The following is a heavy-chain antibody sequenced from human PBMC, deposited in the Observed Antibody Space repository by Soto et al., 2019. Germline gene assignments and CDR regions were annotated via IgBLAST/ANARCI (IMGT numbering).Heavy chain of an antibody. CDR3: ARKCVGTGTRRGRSFDC. Sequence: EVQLVESGGGLVKPGGSLRLSCAASGFTFSTSNMNWVRQAPGEGLQWVSSISTSSDSIYYADSVKGRFTISRDNAKDSLYLQMNSLTGEDTAMYYCARKCVGTGTRRGRSFDCWGQGTLVTVSS. J-gene: IGHJ4*02. CDR2: ISTSSDSI. V-gene: IGHV3-21*01. D-gene: IGHD1-1*01. CDR1: GFTFSTSN.